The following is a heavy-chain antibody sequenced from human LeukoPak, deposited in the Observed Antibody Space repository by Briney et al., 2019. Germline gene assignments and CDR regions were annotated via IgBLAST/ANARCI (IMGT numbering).Heavy chain of an antibody. D-gene: IGHD2-2*01. CDR2: IYYSGNT. CDR1: GDSISSYY. CDR3: ARDGRYCIITSCYGYYGMDV. J-gene: IGHJ6*02. V-gene: IGHV4-59*12. Sequence: SETLSLTCTVSGDSISSYYWTWIRQPPGKGLEWIGYIYYSGNTNYNPSLKSRVTISLDTSKNQFSLKLTSVTAADTAVYYCARDGRYCIITSCYGYYGMDVWGQGTTVTVTS.